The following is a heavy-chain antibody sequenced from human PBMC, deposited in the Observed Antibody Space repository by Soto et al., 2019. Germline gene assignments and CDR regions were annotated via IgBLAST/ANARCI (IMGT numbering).Heavy chain of an antibody. CDR2: IYPGDSDT. CDR1: GYSFTNYW. D-gene: IGHD5-12*01. CDR3: ARRGLSRAFDI. Sequence: PGVPLKISCKGSGYSFTNYWIGLVRQMPGKGLEWMGIIYPGDSDTRYSPSFQGQVTISADKSISTAYLQWSSLKASDTAMYYCARRGLSRAFDIWGQGTMVTVSS. J-gene: IGHJ3*02. V-gene: IGHV5-51*01.